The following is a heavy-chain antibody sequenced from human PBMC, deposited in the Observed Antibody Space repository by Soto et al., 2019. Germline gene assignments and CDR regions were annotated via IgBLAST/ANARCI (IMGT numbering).Heavy chain of an antibody. D-gene: IGHD5-12*01. CDR1: GPTFIAYY. CDR2: IDPKSGGT. Sequence: QLQLVQSGAGVTKPGASVKVSCKISGPTFIAYYIHWVRQAPGQGLEWMGWIDPKSGGTTSEQKFLGRVTMTRDTSINTAYMELNRLTSDDTAVYYCARVSVDVPEWGQGTLISVSS. CDR3: ARVSVDVPE. J-gene: IGHJ4*02. V-gene: IGHV1-2*02.